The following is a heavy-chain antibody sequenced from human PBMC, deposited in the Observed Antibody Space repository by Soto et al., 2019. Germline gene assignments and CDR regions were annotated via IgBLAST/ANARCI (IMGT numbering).Heavy chain of an antibody. CDR1: GFTFSTYA. J-gene: IGHJ6*03. D-gene: IGHD2-8*01. CDR2: LTPSGGNT. V-gene: IGHV3-23*01. Sequence: EVQLLDSGGGLVQPGGSLRLSCAASGFTFSTYAMTWVRQAPGKGLEWVSTLTPSGGNTYYADSVQGRFTISRDNSMNTLYLQMNSLRAEDTAVYYCAGRYCPNCVCYTNYYYYIDVWGEGTTVTVSS. CDR3: AGRYCPNCVCYTNYYYYIDV.